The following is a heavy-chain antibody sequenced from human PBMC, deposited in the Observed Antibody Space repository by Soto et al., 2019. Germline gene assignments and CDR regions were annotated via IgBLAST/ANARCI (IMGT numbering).Heavy chain of an antibody. Sequence: SETLSLTCRVSGGSISGSYWSWIRQSPGKGLEWLGYVYYTGSTNYSPSLRSRVSISVDTSKNEFSLRLSSVTAADTAVYFCARSVAVPGAHIDYWGQGTQVTVSS. CDR1: GGSISGSY. J-gene: IGHJ4*02. D-gene: IGHD6-19*01. CDR2: VYYTGST. CDR3: ARSVAVPGAHIDY. V-gene: IGHV4-59*01.